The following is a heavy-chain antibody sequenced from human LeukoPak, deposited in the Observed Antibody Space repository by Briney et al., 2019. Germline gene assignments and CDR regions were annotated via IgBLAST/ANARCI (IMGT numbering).Heavy chain of an antibody. Sequence: GGSLRLSCAASGFTFDDYAMHWVRQAPWKGLEWVSGISWNSGSIGYADSVKGRFTISRDNAKNSLYLQMNSLRAEDTALYYCAKLDGYSDYWGQGTLVTVSS. CDR3: AKLDGYSDY. J-gene: IGHJ4*02. CDR1: GFTFDDYA. D-gene: IGHD2-21*01. V-gene: IGHV3-9*01. CDR2: ISWNSGSI.